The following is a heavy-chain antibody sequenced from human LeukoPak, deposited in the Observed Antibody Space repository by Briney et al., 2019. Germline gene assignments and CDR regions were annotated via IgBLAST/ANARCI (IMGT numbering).Heavy chain of an antibody. J-gene: IGHJ4*02. CDR1: GFTFSNYA. V-gene: IGHV3-23*01. Sequence: GGSLRLSCAASGFTFSNYAMSWVRQAPGKGLEWVSNISGSGRGGATYYADSVKGRFTISRDNPKNTLYLQMNSLRAEDTAVYYCAKSGLNRFDYWGQGTLVTVSS. D-gene: IGHD2-15*01. CDR3: AKSGLNRFDY. CDR2: ISGSGRGGAT.